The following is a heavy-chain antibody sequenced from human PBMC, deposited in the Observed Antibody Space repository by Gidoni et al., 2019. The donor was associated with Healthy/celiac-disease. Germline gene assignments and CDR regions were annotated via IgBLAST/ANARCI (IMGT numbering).Heavy chain of an antibody. D-gene: IGHD4-17*01. CDR1: GFTFSSYW. Sequence: EVQLVESGGGLVQPGGSLRLSCAASGFTFSSYWMHWVRQAPGKGLVWVPRINSDGSSTSYADSVKGRFTISTDNAKNTLYLQMNSLRAEDTAVYYCAREVTETDAFDIWGQGTMVTVSS. J-gene: IGHJ3*02. CDR3: AREVTETDAFDI. V-gene: IGHV3-74*01. CDR2: INSDGSST.